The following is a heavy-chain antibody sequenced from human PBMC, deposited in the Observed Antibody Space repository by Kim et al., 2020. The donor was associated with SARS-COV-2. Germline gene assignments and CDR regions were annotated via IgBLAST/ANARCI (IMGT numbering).Heavy chain of an antibody. J-gene: IGHJ6*02. CDR3: ARRGDPKSNYYYGMDV. V-gene: IGHV5-51*01. D-gene: IGHD6-6*01. Sequence: SFQGQVTISADKSISTAYLQWSSLKASDTAMYYCARRGDPKSNYYYGMDVWGQGTTVTVSS.